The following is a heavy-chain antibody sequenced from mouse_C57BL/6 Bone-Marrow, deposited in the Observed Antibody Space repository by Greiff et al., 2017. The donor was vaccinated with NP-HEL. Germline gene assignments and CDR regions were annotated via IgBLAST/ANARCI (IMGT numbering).Heavy chain of an antibody. CDR1: GYAFTNYL. CDR3: ARDYYGSKGNYAMDY. V-gene: IGHV1-54*01. D-gene: IGHD1-1*01. Sequence: QVQLQQSGAELVRPGTSVKVSCKASGYAFTNYLIEWVKQRPGQGLEWIGVINPGSGGTNYNEKFKGKATLTADKSSSTAYMQLSSLTSEDSAVYFCARDYYGSKGNYAMDYWCQGTSVTVSS. J-gene: IGHJ4*01. CDR2: INPGSGGT.